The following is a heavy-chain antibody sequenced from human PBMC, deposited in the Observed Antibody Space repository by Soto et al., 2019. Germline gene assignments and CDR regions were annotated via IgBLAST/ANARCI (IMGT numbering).Heavy chain of an antibody. D-gene: IGHD3-10*01. J-gene: IGHJ3*02. CDR3: AREISYYYGSGSSSDAFDI. V-gene: IGHV3-48*02. Sequence: GGSLRLSCAASGFTFSSYSMNWVRQAPGKGLEWVSYISSSSSTIYYADSVKGRFTTSRDNAKNSLYLQMTSLRDEDTAVYYCAREISYYYGSGSSSDAFDIWGQGTMVTVSS. CDR1: GFTFSSYS. CDR2: ISSSSSTI.